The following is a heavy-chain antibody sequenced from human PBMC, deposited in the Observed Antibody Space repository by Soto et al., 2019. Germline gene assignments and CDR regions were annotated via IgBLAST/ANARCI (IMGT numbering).Heavy chain of an antibody. V-gene: IGHV3-13*01. CDR2: IGFAGDT. Sequence: PGGSLRLSCGASGFIFCNFDMHWVRRTTETGLEWVAGIGFAGDTNYSGSVNGRFTISRENAKNSLFLQMNSLRVGDTAVYYCVRGLPWGFDPWGQGTLVTVSS. D-gene: IGHD1-26*01. CDR3: VRGLPWGFDP. J-gene: IGHJ5*02. CDR1: GFIFCNFD.